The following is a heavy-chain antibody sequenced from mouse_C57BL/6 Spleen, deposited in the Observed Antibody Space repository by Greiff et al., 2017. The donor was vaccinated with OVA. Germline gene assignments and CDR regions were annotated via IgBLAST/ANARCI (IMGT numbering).Heavy chain of an antibody. Sequence: QVQLQQPGTELVKPGASVKLSCKASGYTFTSYWMHWVKQRPGQGLEWIGNINPSNGGTNYNEKFKSKATLTVDKSSSTAYMQLSSLTSEDSAVYYGARDGVGYYYGSSYEYFDVWGTGTTVTVSS. CDR1: GYTFTSYW. D-gene: IGHD1-1*01. V-gene: IGHV1-53*01. CDR2: INPSNGGT. CDR3: ARDGVGYYYGSSYEYFDV. J-gene: IGHJ1*03.